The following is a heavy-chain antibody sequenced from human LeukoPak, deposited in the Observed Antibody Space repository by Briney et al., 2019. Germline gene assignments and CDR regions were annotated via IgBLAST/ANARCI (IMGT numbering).Heavy chain of an antibody. V-gene: IGHV4-39*07. CDR2: IYYSGST. CDR3: ARASSVRGVIPY. Sequence: SETLSLTCTVSGGSISSSYSWGWIRQPPGKGLEWIGSIYYSGSTYYNPSLKSRVTISVDTSKNQFSLKLSSVTAADTAVYYCARASSVRGVIPYWGQGTLVTVSS. CDR1: GGSISSSYS. J-gene: IGHJ4*02. D-gene: IGHD3-10*01.